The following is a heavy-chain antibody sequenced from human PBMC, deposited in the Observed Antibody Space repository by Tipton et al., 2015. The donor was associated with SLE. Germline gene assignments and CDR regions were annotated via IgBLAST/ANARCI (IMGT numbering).Heavy chain of an antibody. CDR1: GGSISGYY. D-gene: IGHD2-8*01. V-gene: IGHV4-59*08. J-gene: IGHJ4*02. CDR3: ARLGYCTSGVCYTGIDY. CDR2: IYYSGGT. Sequence: TLSLTCTVSGGSISGYYWSWIRQPPGKGLEWIGYIYYSGGTNYNPSLESRLTVSVDTSKKQFSLNLSSVTAADTAVYYCARLGYCTSGVCYTGIDYWGQGILVTVSS.